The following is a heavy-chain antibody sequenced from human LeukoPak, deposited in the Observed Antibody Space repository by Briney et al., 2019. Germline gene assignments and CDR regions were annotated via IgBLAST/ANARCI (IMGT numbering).Heavy chain of an antibody. Sequence: GGSLRLSCAASGFTFSSYSMNWVRQAPGKGLEWVSSISSSSRYISYADSVKGRFTISRDNAKNSLYLQINSLRAEDTAVYYCARVPGRGDGGYYYYYMDVWGKGTTVTVSS. D-gene: IGHD1-14*01. J-gene: IGHJ6*03. CDR2: ISSSSRYI. CDR3: ARVPGRGDGGYYYYYMDV. V-gene: IGHV3-21*01. CDR1: GFTFSSYS.